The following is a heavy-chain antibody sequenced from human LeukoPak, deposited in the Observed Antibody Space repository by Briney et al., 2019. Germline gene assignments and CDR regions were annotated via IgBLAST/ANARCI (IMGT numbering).Heavy chain of an antibody. CDR3: GSGSGWYSPDY. D-gene: IGHD6-19*01. CDR2: IRSKAYGGTA. V-gene: IGHV3-49*03. J-gene: IGHJ4*02. Sequence: PGGSLRLSCTVSGFTFGDYLINWFRQAPGKGLEWVGFIRSKAYGGTAEYAASVRGRFTISRDDSKSIAHLQMNSLKTEDTAVYYCGSGSGWYSPDYWGQGTLVTVSS. CDR1: GFTFGDYL.